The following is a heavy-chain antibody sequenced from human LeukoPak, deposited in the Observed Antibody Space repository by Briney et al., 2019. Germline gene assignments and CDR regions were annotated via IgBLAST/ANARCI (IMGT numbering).Heavy chain of an antibody. Sequence: SETLSLTCAVYGGSFSGYYWSWIRQPPGKGLEWIGEINHSGSTNYNPSLKSRVTISVDTSKNQFSLKLSSVTAADTAVYYCARGLAGEHAPAWYFDLWGRGTLVTVSS. J-gene: IGHJ2*01. CDR2: INHSGST. CDR3: ARGLAGEHAPAWYFDL. D-gene: IGHD1/OR15-1a*01. CDR1: GGSFSGYY. V-gene: IGHV4-34*01.